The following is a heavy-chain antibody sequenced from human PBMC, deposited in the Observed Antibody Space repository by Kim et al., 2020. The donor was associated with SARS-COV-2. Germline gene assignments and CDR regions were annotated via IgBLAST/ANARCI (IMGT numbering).Heavy chain of an antibody. CDR2: IDPSDSYT. CDR1: GYSFTSYW. V-gene: IGHV5-10-1*01. CDR3: ARRNDILTGYSPGMDV. Sequence: GESLKISCKGSGYSFTSYWISWVRQMPGKGLEWMGRIDPSDSYTNYSPSFQGHVTISADKSISTAYLQWSSLKASDTAMYYCARRNDILTGYSPGMDVWGQGTTVTVSS. D-gene: IGHD3-9*01. J-gene: IGHJ6*02.